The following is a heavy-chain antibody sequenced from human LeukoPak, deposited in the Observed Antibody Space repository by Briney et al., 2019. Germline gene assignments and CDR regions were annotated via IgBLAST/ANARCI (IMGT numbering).Heavy chain of an antibody. CDR3: ARELEYYYDSGGYLYY. CDR1: GFTFSSYA. D-gene: IGHD3-22*01. J-gene: IGHJ4*02. V-gene: IGHV3-30-3*01. CDR2: ISYDGSNK. Sequence: AGGSLRLSCAASGFTFSSYAMHWVRQAPGKGLEWVAVISYDGSNKYYADSVKGRFTISRDNSKNTLYLQMNSLRAEDTAVYYCARELEYYYDSGGYLYYWGQGTLVTVSS.